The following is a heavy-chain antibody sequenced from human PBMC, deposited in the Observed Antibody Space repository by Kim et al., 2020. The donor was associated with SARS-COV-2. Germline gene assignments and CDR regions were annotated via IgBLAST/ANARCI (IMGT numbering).Heavy chain of an antibody. V-gene: IGHV6-1*01. CDR2: N. CDR3: ARANIAARDFDY. D-gene: IGHD6-6*01. J-gene: IGHJ4*02. Sequence: NYYDMTVKSRITINPDTSRNQFSLQLHSVTPEDTAVYYCARANIAARDFDYWGQGTLVTVSS.